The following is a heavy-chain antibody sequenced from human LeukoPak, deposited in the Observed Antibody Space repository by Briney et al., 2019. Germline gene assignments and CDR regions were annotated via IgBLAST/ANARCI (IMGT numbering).Heavy chain of an antibody. D-gene: IGHD3-10*01. Sequence: ASVKVSCKASGYTFTSYDINWVRQATGQGLEWMGWMNPNSGNTGYAQKFQGRVTMTRNTSISTAYMELSSLRSEDTAVYYCARTPPRRPSPRHSGSYNWVDYWGQGTLVTVSS. J-gene: IGHJ4*02. CDR3: ARTPPRRPSPRHSGSYNWVDY. V-gene: IGHV1-8*01. CDR1: GYTFTSYD. CDR2: MNPNSGNT.